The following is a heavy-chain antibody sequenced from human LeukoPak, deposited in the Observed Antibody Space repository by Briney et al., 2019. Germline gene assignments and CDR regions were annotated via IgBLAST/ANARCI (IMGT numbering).Heavy chain of an antibody. V-gene: IGHV3-33*01. D-gene: IGHD6-13*01. CDR2: IWYDGSNK. CDR3: AREGHSSSWTSRPNWWFDP. CDR1: GFTFSSYG. J-gene: IGHJ5*02. Sequence: SGGSLRLSCAASGFTFSSYGMHWVRQAPGKGLEWVAVIWYDGSNKYYADSVKGRFTISRDNSKNTLYLQMNSLRAEDTAVYYCAREGHSSSWTSRPNWWFDPWGQGTLVTVSS.